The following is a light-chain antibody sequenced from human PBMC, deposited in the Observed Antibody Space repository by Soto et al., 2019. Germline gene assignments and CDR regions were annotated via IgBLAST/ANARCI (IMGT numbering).Light chain of an antibody. V-gene: IGKV3-11*01. CDR2: DAS. Sequence: EIVFTHSPATLSLSPGERASLSCRASQSVSSYLAWYQQKPGQAPRLLIYDASNRATGIPARFSGSGSGTDFTLTISSLEPEDFAVYYCQQRSNWPPITFGQGTRLEI. CDR1: QSVSSY. CDR3: QQRSNWPPIT. J-gene: IGKJ5*01.